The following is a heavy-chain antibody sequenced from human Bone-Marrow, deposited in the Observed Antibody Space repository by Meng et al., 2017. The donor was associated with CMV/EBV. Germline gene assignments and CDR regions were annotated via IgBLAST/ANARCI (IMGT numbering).Heavy chain of an antibody. J-gene: IGHJ6*02. CDR3: ARSIPLVNV. D-gene: IGHD1-26*01. CDR2: ISGSGGST. Sequence: GESLKISCVASGFAFSSYAMSWVRQAPGKGLEWVSAISGSGGSTYYADSVKGRFTISRDNSKNTLYLQMNSLRAEDTAVYYCARSIPLVNVWGQGTTVTVSS. CDR1: GFAFSSYA. V-gene: IGHV3-23*01.